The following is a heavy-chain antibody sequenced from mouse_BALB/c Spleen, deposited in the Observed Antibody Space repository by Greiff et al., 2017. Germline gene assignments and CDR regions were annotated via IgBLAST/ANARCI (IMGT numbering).Heavy chain of an antibody. Sequence: EVHLVESGCGFVKPGGSLKLSCAASGFTFSSYAMSWVRQTPEKRLEWVATISSGGSYTYYPDSVKGRFTISRDNAKNTLYLQMSSLRSEDTAMYYCASHSSGDVENYWGQGTTLTVSA. CDR2: ISSGGSYT. D-gene: IGHD3-1*01. CDR3: ASHSSGDVENY. CDR1: GFTFSSYA. J-gene: IGHJ2*01. V-gene: IGHV5-9-3*01.